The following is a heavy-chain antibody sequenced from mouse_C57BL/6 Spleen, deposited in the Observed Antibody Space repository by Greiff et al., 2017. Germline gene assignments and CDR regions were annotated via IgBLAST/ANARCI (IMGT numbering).Heavy chain of an antibody. CDR2: ISGGGGNT. CDR1: GFTFSSYT. J-gene: IGHJ2*01. V-gene: IGHV5-9*01. Sequence: EVQGVESGGGLVKPGGSLKLSCAASGFTFSSYTMSWVRQTPEKRLEWVATISGGGGNTYYPDSVKGRFHISRDNAKHTLYLQMIRLRTYDTALYYCARRGYYGNYFDYWGQGTTLTVSS. CDR3: ARRGYYGNYFDY. D-gene: IGHD2-1*01.